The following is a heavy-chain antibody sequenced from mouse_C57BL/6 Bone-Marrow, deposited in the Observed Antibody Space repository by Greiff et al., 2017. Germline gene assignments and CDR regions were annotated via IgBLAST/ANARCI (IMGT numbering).Heavy chain of an antibody. V-gene: IGHV1-69*01. CDR3: AIYYLPWFAY. CDR1: GYTFTSYW. Sequence: QVQLQQPGAELVMPGASVKLSCKASGYTFTSYWMHWVKQRPGQGLEWIGEIDPSDSYTNYNQKFKGKSTLTVDKSSSTAYMQLSSLTSEDSAVYYCAIYYLPWFAYWGQGTLVTVSA. J-gene: IGHJ3*01. CDR2: IDPSDSYT. D-gene: IGHD2-1*01.